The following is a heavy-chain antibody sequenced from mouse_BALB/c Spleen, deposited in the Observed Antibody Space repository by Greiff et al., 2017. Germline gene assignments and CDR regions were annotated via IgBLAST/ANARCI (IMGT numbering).Heavy chain of an antibody. CDR2: IWSGGST. Sequence: VKVVESGPGLVQPSQSLSITCTVSGFSLTSYGVPWVRQSPGKGLEWLGVIWSGGSTDSNAAFISRLCISKDNSKRQVFFKMNSLQANDTAIYYCAREGYYAMDYWGQGTSVTVSS. J-gene: IGHJ4*01. V-gene: IGHV2-2*02. CDR3: AREGYYAMDY. CDR1: GFSLTSYG.